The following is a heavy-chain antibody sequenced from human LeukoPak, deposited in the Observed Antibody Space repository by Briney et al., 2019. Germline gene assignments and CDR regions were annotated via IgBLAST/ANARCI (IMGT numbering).Heavy chain of an antibody. CDR2: IRNDESNK. Sequence: GGSLRLSCAASGFTFSSYDMHWVRQAPGKGLEWVAFIRNDESNKYYADSVKGRFTISRDNSKSTLYLQMNSLRAEDTAVYYCAKDFGGYSYGELDYWGQGTLVTVSS. J-gene: IGHJ4*02. CDR3: AKDFGGYSYGELDY. D-gene: IGHD5-18*01. CDR1: GFTFSSYD. V-gene: IGHV3-30*02.